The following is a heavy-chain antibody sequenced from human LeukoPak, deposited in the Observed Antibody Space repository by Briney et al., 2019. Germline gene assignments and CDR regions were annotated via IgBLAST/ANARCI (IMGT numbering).Heavy chain of an antibody. CDR2: ISYDGSNK. D-gene: IGHD6-19*01. J-gene: IGHJ5*02. V-gene: IGHV3-30*18. Sequence: PGGSLRLACAASGFTFSSYGMHWVRQAPGKGLEWVTVISYDGSNKYYADSVKGRFTISRDNSKNTLYLQMNSLRAEDTAVYYCAKDAGIAVAGSSRWFDPWGQGTLVTVSS. CDR1: GFTFSSYG. CDR3: AKDAGIAVAGSSRWFDP.